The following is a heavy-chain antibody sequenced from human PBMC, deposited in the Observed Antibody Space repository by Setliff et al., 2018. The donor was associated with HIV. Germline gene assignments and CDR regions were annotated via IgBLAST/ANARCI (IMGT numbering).Heavy chain of an antibody. CDR3: ARELYGGNSRPFDY. J-gene: IGHJ4*02. CDR1: GDPINSHY. D-gene: IGHD1-26*01. V-gene: IGHV4-59*11. CDR2: IYYTGIT. Sequence: SETLSLTCTVSGDPINSHYWSWFRQPPGKGLEWIGYIYYTGITDYNPSLEGRLTISVDTSKNQVSLKLKSVTTADTAVYYCARELYGGNSRPFDYWGQGALVTVSS.